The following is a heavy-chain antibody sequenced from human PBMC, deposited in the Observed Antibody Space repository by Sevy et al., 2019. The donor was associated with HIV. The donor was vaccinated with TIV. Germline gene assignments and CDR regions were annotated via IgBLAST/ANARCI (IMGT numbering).Heavy chain of an antibody. CDR1: GGTFSSYA. V-gene: IGHV1-69*13. CDR2: IIPIFGTA. CDR3: HYYGSGSYYNDPDY. J-gene: IGHJ4*02. Sequence: ASVKVSCKASGGTFSSYAISWVRQAPGQGLEWMGGIIPIFGTANYAQKFQGRVTITADESTSTAYMELSSLRSGDTAVYYCHYYGSGSYYNDPDYWGQGTLVTVSS. D-gene: IGHD3-10*01.